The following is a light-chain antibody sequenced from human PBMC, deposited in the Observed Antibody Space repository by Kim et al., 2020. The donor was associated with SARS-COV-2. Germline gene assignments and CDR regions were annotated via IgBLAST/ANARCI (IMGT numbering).Light chain of an antibody. CDR2: QHA. J-gene: IGLJ3*02. V-gene: IGLV3-1*01. Sequence: VSRGQTASITYSGSKLEDKYAYWYQKKPGQSPILVIYQHAKRPSGIAQRFSGYSFGNTASLTISRAQTMDEADYYCQAWDSSTAVFGGGTKLNVL. CDR1: KLEDKY. CDR3: QAWDSSTAV.